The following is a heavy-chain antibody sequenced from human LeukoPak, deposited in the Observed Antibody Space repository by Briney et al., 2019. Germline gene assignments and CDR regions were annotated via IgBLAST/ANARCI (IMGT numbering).Heavy chain of an antibody. J-gene: IGHJ4*02. Sequence: KASETLSLTCTVSGYSISSGYYWGWIRQPPGKGLEWIGTIYHSGSTYYNPSLKSRVTISVDTSKNQVSLKLSSVTAADTAVYYCARTYYDILTGQPEYYFDYWGQGTLVTVSS. CDR2: IYHSGST. CDR3: ARTYYDILTGQPEYYFDY. V-gene: IGHV4-38-2*02. D-gene: IGHD3-9*01. CDR1: GYSISSGYY.